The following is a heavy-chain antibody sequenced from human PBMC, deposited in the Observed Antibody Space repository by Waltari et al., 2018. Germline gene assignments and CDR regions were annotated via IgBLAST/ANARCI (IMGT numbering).Heavy chain of an antibody. V-gene: IGHV3-74*01. CDR2: INKDGTTT. CDR1: GFTFRRSW. D-gene: IGHD3-22*01. Sequence: EVQLVESGGGLVQPGGSLRLSCPASGFTFRRSWMHWARQAPGKGLVGVSLINKDGTTTIYADSVKGRFTISRDNAENTLYLQMNSLRAEDTAVYYCVRIYFESSGHKLSWGQGTLVTVSS. CDR3: VRIYFESSGHKLS. J-gene: IGHJ5*02.